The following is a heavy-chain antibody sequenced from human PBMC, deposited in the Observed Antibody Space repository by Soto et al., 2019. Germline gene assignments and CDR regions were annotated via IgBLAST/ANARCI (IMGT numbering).Heavy chain of an antibody. D-gene: IGHD2-8*01. V-gene: IGHV4-34*01. Sequence: QVQLQQWGAGLLKPSETLSLTCAVYGGSFSGYYWSWIRQPPGKGLEWIGEITHSGGTNYNPSLKSRVTISVDTSKSQFSLKLSSVTAADTAVYYCARAVMANNRYHWYFDLWGRGTLVTVSS. CDR2: ITHSGGT. CDR1: GGSFSGYY. CDR3: ARAVMANNRYHWYFDL. J-gene: IGHJ2*01.